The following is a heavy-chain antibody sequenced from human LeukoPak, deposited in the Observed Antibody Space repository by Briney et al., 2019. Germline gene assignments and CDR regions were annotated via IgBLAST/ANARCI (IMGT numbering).Heavy chain of an antibody. V-gene: IGHV4-59*08. Sequence: TSETLSLTCTVSGGSISSSYWSWIRQPPGKGLEWIGYIHYRGSIHYNPSLKSRVTISVDTSKNQFSLKLSSVTAADTAVYYCARQVTAAAGTNWFDPWGQGNLVIVSS. J-gene: IGHJ5*02. CDR3: ARQVTAAAGTNWFDP. CDR2: IHYRGSI. D-gene: IGHD6-13*01. CDR1: GGSISSSY.